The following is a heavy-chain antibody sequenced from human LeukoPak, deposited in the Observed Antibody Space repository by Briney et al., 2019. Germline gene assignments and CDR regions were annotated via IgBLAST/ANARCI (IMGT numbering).Heavy chain of an antibody. Sequence: KSSETLSLSCGVSGGSISSAGYYWSWIRQYPGKGLEWIGYIYYNGNTYYNPSLKSRLTMSVDTSKNQFSLKLSFVTAADTAVYYCARGYDFWSGYPTNWFDPWGQGTLVTVSS. CDR1: GGSISSAGYY. D-gene: IGHD3-3*01. CDR2: IYYNGNT. CDR3: ARGYDFWSGYPTNWFDP. J-gene: IGHJ5*02. V-gene: IGHV4-31*11.